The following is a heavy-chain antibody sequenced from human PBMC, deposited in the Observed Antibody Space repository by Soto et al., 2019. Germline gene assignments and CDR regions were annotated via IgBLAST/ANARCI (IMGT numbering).Heavy chain of an antibody. D-gene: IGHD1-26*01. CDR2: ISAYNGNT. CDR1: GYTFTSYG. CDR3: AKTGGWEPRDY. V-gene: IGHV1-18*01. J-gene: IGHJ4*02. Sequence: QVQLVQSGAEVKKPGASVKVSCKASGYTFTSYGISWVRQAPGQGLEWMGWISAYNGNTNYAQKLQGRVTMTTDTSPGTGYMEVGSLRSDDTAVYYCAKTGGWEPRDYWGQGTLVTVSS.